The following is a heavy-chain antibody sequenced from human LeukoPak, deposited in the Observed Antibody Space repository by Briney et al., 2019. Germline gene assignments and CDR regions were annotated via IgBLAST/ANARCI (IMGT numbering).Heavy chain of an antibody. D-gene: IGHD3-10*01. CDR1: GYTFTSYG. V-gene: IGHV1-18*01. CDR2: ISAYNGNT. J-gene: IGHJ4*02. Sequence: ASVKVSCKASGYTFTSYGISWVRQAPGQGLEWMGWISAYNGNTNYAQKLQGRVTMTTDTSTSTAYMELRSLRSDDTAVYYCGRDYFYGSGSYPQPFDYWGQGTLVTVSS. CDR3: GRDYFYGSGSYPQPFDY.